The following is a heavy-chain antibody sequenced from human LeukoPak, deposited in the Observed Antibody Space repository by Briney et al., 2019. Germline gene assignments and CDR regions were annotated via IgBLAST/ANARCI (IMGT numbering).Heavy chain of an antibody. Sequence: SETLSLTCAVYGGSFSGYYWSWIRQPPGKGLEWIGEINHSGSTNYNPSLKSRVTISVDTSKNQFSLKLSSVTAADTAVYYCARARPSGGNSTDYWGQGTLVTVSS. CDR2: INHSGST. CDR3: ARARPSGGNSTDY. J-gene: IGHJ4*02. CDR1: GGSFSGYY. D-gene: IGHD4-23*01. V-gene: IGHV4-34*01.